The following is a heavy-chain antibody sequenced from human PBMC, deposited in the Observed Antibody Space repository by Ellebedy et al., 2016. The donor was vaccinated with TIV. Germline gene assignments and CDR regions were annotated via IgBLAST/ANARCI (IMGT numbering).Heavy chain of an antibody. CDR1: GASVSSNSAA. Sequence: SETLSLXXDLPGASVSSNSAAWHCIRQSSSRCLEWQGRTYSRSKWYNDYAVPVKSRITINPDTSTNQFSLQLNSVPPEDTAVYYCARGNFYYFDSSVCLYFDYWGQGTLVTVSS. V-gene: IGHV6-1*01. CDR2: TYSRSKWYN. D-gene: IGHD3-22*01. CDR3: ARGNFYYFDSSVCLYFDY. J-gene: IGHJ4*02.